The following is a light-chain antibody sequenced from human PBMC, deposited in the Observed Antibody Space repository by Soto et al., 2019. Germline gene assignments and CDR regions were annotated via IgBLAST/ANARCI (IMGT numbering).Light chain of an antibody. CDR3: CSHAGSSSWV. CDR1: SSDFGTYNL. CDR2: EGT. J-gene: IGLJ3*02. Sequence: QPVLTQPASVSGSPGQSITISCTGKSSDFGTYNLVSWYQQYPGKAPKLIIYEGTKRPPGVSDRFSGSESGNTASLTISGLQTEDEADYYCCSHAGSSSWVFGGGTKVTVL. V-gene: IGLV2-23*01.